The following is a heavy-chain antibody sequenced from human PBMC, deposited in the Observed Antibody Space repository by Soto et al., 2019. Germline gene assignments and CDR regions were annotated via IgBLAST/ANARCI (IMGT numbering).Heavy chain of an antibody. CDR2: IKQDGSEK. CDR1: GFTFSSYW. V-gene: IGHV3-7*03. D-gene: IGHD6-6*01. J-gene: IGHJ6*02. CDR3: ARASEYSSSYYYYYGMGV. Sequence: TGGSLRLSCAASGFTFSSYWMSWVRQAPGKGLEWVANIKQDGSEKYYVDSVKGRFAISRDNAKNSLYLQMNSLRAEDTAVYYCARASEYSSSYYYYYGMGVWGQGTTVTVSS.